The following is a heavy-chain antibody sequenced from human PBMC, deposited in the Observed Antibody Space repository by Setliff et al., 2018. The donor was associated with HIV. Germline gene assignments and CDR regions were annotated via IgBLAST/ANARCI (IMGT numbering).Heavy chain of an antibody. J-gene: IGHJ4*02. CDR3: ATSPGTYSSSSASYFDY. V-gene: IGHV5-51*01. D-gene: IGHD6-6*01. CDR1: GYSFTSYW. Sequence: GESLKISCKGSGYSFTSYWIGWVRQMPGKGLEWMGIIYPGDSDTTYSPSFQGHFTISVDKSITTAYLQWSRLRASDTAMYYCATSPGTYSSSSASYFDYGGQGTLV. CDR2: IYPGDSDT.